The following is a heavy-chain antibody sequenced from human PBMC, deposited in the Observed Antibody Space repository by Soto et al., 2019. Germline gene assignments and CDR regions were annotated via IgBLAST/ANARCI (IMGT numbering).Heavy chain of an antibody. D-gene: IGHD3-22*01. V-gene: IGHV3-21*01. CDR3: ARGTYYYDSSGYYAY. Sequence: EVQLVESGGGLVKPGGSLRLSCAASGFTFSSYSMNWVRQAPGKGLEWVSSISSSSSYIYYADSVKGRFTISRVNAKNSLYLQMNSLRAEDTAVYYCARGTYYYDSSGYYAYWGQGTLVTVSS. J-gene: IGHJ4*02. CDR1: GFTFSSYS. CDR2: ISSSSSYI.